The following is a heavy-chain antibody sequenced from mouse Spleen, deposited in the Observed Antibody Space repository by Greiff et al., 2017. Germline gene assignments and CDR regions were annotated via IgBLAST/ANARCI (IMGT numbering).Heavy chain of an antibody. V-gene: IGHV5-4*03. D-gene: IGHD1-1*01. CDR3: ARTPFYYYGSSYYFDY. CDR2: ISDGGSYT. Sequence: EVRLVESGGGLVKPGGSLKLSCAASGFTFSSYAMSWVRQTPEKRLEWVATISDGGSYTYYPDNVKGRFTISRDNAKNNLYLQMSHLKSEDTAMYYCARTPFYYYGSSYYFDYWGQGTTLTVSS. J-gene: IGHJ2*01. CDR1: GFTFSSYA.